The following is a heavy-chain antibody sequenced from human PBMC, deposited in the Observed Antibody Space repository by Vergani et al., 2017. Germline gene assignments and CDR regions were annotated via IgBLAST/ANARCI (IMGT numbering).Heavy chain of an antibody. J-gene: IGHJ4*02. D-gene: IGHD6-13*01. Sequence: EVQLVQSGAEVRKPGATVKISCKVSGYTFGDYYMHWVHQAPGKGLEWMGLIDPENGKTTYAERFQGRVTFNADTSTDTAYLELNNLRSEDTAIYYCAALGLAAAAVFFDYWGQGSLVTVSS. CDR2: IDPENGKT. CDR1: GYTFGDYY. CDR3: AALGLAAAAVFFDY. V-gene: IGHV1-69-2*01.